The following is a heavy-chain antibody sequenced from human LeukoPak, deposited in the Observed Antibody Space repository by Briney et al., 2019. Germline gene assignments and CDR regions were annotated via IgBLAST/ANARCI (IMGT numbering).Heavy chain of an antibody. J-gene: IGHJ4*02. CDR1: GFTFSSYE. CDR3: ARVRGYSGYDGDY. D-gene: IGHD5-12*01. V-gene: IGHV3-48*03. CDR2: ISSSGSTI. Sequence: GGSLRLSCAASGFTFSSYEMNWVRQAPGKGLEWVSYISSSGSTIYYADSVKGRFTISRDNAKNSLYLQMNSLRAEDTAVYYCARVRGYSGYDGDYWGQGTLVTVSS.